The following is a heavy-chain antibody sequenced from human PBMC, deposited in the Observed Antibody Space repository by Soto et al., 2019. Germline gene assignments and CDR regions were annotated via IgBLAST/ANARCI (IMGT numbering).Heavy chain of an antibody. Sequence: SDTLSLTCTVSGGSISSGGYYWSWIRQHPGKGLEWIGYIYYSGSTDYNPSLKSRVMMSVDTSKNQFSLKLRSVTAADTAVYYCARPAYSSSSPLDYWGQGTLVTVSS. CDR2: IYYSGST. CDR1: GGSISSGGYY. CDR3: ARPAYSSSSPLDY. D-gene: IGHD6-6*01. V-gene: IGHV4-31*03. J-gene: IGHJ4*02.